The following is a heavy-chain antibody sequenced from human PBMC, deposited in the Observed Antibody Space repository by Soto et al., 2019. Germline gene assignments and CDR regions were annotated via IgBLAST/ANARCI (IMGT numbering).Heavy chain of an antibody. J-gene: IGHJ4*02. D-gene: IGHD6-13*01. CDR1: GFTYSSYW. Sequence: GGSLRLSCAASGFTYSSYWMHWVRQAPGKGLVWVSRINSDGSSTSYADSVKGRFTISRDNAKNTLYLQMNSLRAVDTAVYYCARAHQLVAAAGTSADYWGQGTLVTVSS. CDR3: ARAHQLVAAAGTSADY. V-gene: IGHV3-74*01. CDR2: INSDGSST.